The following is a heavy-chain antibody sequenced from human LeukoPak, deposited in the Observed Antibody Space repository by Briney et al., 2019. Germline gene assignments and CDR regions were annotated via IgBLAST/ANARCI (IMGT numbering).Heavy chain of an antibody. CDR2: IGGSGGNT. D-gene: IGHD3-10*01. CDR3: ARSTNYYGSGTYYFHFDY. V-gene: IGHV3-23*01. Sequence: PGGSLRLSCAASGLTFNSYAMSWVRQAPGKGLEWVSAIGGSGGNTFYADSVKGRFTISRDNSKNTLYLQMNSLRAEDTAVYYCARSTNYYGSGTYYFHFDYWGQGTLVTVSS. CDR1: GLTFNSYA. J-gene: IGHJ4*02.